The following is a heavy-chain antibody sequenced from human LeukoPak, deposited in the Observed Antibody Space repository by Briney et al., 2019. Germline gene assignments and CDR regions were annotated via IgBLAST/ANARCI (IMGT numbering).Heavy chain of an antibody. CDR2: INHSGST. V-gene: IGHV4-34*01. CDR1: GGSISSYY. J-gene: IGHJ6*02. CDR3: ARQASGSYPYYYYYGMDV. D-gene: IGHD1-26*01. Sequence: SETLSLTCTVSGGSISSYYWSWIRQPPGKGLEWIGEINHSGSTNYNPSLKSRVTISVDTSKNQFSLKLSSVTAADTAVYYCARQASGSYPYYYYYGMDVWGQGTTVTVSS.